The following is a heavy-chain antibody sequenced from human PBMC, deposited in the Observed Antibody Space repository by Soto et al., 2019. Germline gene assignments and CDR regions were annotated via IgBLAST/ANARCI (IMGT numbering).Heavy chain of an antibody. D-gene: IGHD6-13*01. CDR1: GYTFTSYG. CDR3: ARDNAAAGIRVYYYYYGMDV. J-gene: IGHJ6*02. V-gene: IGHV1-18*04. CDR2: ISAYNGNT. Sequence: VKVSCKASGYTFTSYGISWVRQAPGQGLEWMGWISAYNGNTNYAQKLQGRVTMTTDTSTSTAYMELRSLRSDDTAVYYCARDNAAAGIRVYYYYYGMDVWGQGTTVTVSS.